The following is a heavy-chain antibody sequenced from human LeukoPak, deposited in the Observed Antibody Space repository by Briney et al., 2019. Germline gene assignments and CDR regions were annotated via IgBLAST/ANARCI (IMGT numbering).Heavy chain of an antibody. J-gene: IGHJ3*01. CDR2: INPNSGGT. D-gene: IGHD3-16*01. V-gene: IGHV1-2*02. CDR3: ARDLEYLYPGGAFDV. CDR1: GYTFTGYY. Sequence: ASVKVSCKASGYTFTGYYMHWVRQAPGRGLEWMGWINPNSGGTNYAQKFQGRVTMTRDTSISTAYMELSRLRSDDTAVYYCARDLEYLYPGGAFDVWGQGTMVTVSS.